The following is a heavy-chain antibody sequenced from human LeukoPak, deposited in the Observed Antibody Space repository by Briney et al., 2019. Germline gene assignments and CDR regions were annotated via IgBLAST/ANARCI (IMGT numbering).Heavy chain of an antibody. CDR1: GGSVSSSSHY. J-gene: IGHJ1*01. V-gene: IGHV4-39*01. CDR2: IYYSGST. CDR3: ARRDCSGGSCYFQP. Sequence: PSETLSLTCTVSGGSVSSSSHYWDWVRQPPGRGVEWVGSIYYSGSTNYNPSLQSRVTISVDPSKNQFSLRLSSVTAADTAMYYCARRDCSGGSCYFQPWGQGTLVTVSS. D-gene: IGHD2-15*01.